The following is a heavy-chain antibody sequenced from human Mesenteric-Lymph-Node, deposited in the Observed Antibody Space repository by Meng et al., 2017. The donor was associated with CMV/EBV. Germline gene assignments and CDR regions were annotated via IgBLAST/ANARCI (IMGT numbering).Heavy chain of an antibody. Sequence: GESLKISCAASGFTVSSNYMNWVRQAPGRGLEWVSFISISDRTYYTNSVKGRFTISRDNSKNTVYLQMNSLRVDDTAVYYCAGDQGGGRFDYWGQGTLVTVSS. D-gene: IGHD1-26*01. CDR3: AGDQGGGRFDY. CDR1: GFTVSSNY. CDR2: ISISDRT. V-gene: IGHV3-53*01. J-gene: IGHJ4*02.